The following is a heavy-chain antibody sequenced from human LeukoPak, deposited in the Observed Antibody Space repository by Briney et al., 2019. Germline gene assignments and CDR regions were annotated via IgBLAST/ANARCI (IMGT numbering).Heavy chain of an antibody. Sequence: ASVKVSCKASGGTFSSYAISWVRQAPGQGLEWMGGIIPIFGTANYAQKFQGRVTITADKSTSTAYMELRSLRSDDTAVYYCAREAGYDFWSGYYRTYYYYYMDVWGKGTTVTVSS. CDR2: IIPIFGTA. CDR1: GGTFSSYA. J-gene: IGHJ6*03. V-gene: IGHV1-69*06. D-gene: IGHD3-3*01. CDR3: AREAGYDFWSGYYRTYYYYYMDV.